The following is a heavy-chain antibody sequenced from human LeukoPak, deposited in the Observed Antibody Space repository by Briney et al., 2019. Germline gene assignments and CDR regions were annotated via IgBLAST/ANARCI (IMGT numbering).Heavy chain of an antibody. CDR1: GFTFSSYA. CDR3: ARAGVDTAMSWLVLEGYFDY. J-gene: IGHJ4*02. Sequence: PGGSLRLSCAASGFTFSSYAMHWVRQAPGKGLEWVAVISYDGSNKYYADSVKGRFTISRDNSKNTLYLQMNSLRAEDTAVYYCARAGVDTAMSWLVLEGYFDYWGQGTLVTVSS. D-gene: IGHD5-18*01. CDR2: ISYDGSNK. V-gene: IGHV3-30-3*01.